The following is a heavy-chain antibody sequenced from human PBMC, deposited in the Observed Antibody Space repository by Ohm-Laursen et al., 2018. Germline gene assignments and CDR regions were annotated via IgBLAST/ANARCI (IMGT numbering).Heavy chain of an antibody. J-gene: IGHJ4*02. CDR2: ISNGGDRT. V-gene: IGHV3-23*01. CDR3: AKELRYSSTWYRNDY. CDR1: GLTFSNNA. Sequence: SLRLSCTASGLTFSNNAMTWVRQAPGKGLQWVSSISNGGDRTYYADSVKGRFTTSRDNSKNTLYLQMNSLRVEDTAVYYCAKELRYSSTWYRNDYWGQGTLVTVSS. D-gene: IGHD6-13*01.